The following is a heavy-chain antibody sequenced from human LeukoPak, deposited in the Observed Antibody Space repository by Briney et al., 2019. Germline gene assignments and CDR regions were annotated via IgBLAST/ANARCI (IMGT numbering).Heavy chain of an antibody. D-gene: IGHD2-15*01. J-gene: IGHJ4*02. CDR2: IIPIFGTA. CDR1: GGTFSSYA. CDR3: ARVPYCSGGSCLLRGYYLDY. V-gene: IGHV1-69*01. Sequence: SVKVSCKASGGTFSSYAISWVRQAPGQGLEWMGGIIPIFGTANYAQKFQGRVTITADESTSTAYMELSSLRSEDTAVYYCARVPYCSGGSCLLRGYYLDYWGQGTLVTVSS.